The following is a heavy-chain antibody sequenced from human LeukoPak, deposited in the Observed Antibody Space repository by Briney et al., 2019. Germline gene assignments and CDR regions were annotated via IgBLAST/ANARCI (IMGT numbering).Heavy chain of an antibody. V-gene: IGHV4-61*05. CDR2: IYYSGST. D-gene: IGHD3-10*01. Sequence: SETLSLTCTVSGGSISSSSYYWGWIRQPPGKGLEWIGYIYYSGSTNYNPSLKSRVTISVDTSKNQFSLKLSSVTAADTAVYYCATGPLLWFGELSWWFDPWGQGTLVTVSS. CDR1: GGSISSSSYY. CDR3: ATGPLLWFGELSWWFDP. J-gene: IGHJ5*02.